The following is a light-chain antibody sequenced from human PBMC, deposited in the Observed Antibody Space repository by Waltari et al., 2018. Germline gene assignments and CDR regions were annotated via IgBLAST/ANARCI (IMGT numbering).Light chain of an antibody. V-gene: IGKV3-15*01. CDR1: QTVSSN. CDR2: GTS. CDR3: QQYHKWPPIT. Sequence: EVVMTQSPAALSVSPGERATLSRRASQTVSSNLAWYQQKPGQAPRLLIYGTSTRATGIPARFNGSGSGTEFTLTISSLQSEDLAIYYCQQYHKWPPITFGQGTRVEIK. J-gene: IGKJ5*01.